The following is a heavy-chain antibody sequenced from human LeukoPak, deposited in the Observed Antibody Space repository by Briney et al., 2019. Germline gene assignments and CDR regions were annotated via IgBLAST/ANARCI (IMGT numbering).Heavy chain of an antibody. CDR3: ATHFDYVPFDP. CDR1: GYTFTSYG. Sequence: SVKVSCKTSGYTFTSYGISWVRQAPGQGLEWMGGIIPIFGTANYAQKFQGRVTITADESTSTAYMELSSLRSEDTAVYYCATHFDYVPFDPWGQGTLVTVSS. CDR2: IIPIFGTA. V-gene: IGHV1-69*13. D-gene: IGHD4-17*01. J-gene: IGHJ5*02.